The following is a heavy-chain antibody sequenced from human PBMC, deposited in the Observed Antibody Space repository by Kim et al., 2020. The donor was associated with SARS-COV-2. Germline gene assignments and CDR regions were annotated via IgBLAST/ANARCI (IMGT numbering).Heavy chain of an antibody. Sequence: ASVKVSCKASGFSFTGYFIHWVRQAPGQGLEYVGRINPKSGGAYYAPKFRGTVTMTSDTSITTAFLEVTSLKSDDTAVYFCARDPSPSGSYWFDYWGQGTLVTVSS. CDR2: INPKSGGA. CDR3: ARDPSPSGSYWFDY. D-gene: IGHD1-26*01. J-gene: IGHJ4*02. CDR1: GFSFTGYF. V-gene: IGHV1-2*06.